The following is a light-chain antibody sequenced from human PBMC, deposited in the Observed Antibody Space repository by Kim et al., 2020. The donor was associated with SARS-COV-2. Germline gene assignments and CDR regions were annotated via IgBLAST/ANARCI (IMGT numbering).Light chain of an antibody. J-gene: IGLJ2*01. CDR1: SSDVGGYNY. V-gene: IGLV2-14*03. CDR2: DVS. CDR3: SSYTSSSTPAVV. Sequence: SITFSCTGTSSDVGGYNYVSWYQQHPGKAPKLMIYDVSNRPSGVSNRFSGSKSGNTASLTISGLQAEDEADYYCSSYTSSSTPAVVFGGGTQLTVL.